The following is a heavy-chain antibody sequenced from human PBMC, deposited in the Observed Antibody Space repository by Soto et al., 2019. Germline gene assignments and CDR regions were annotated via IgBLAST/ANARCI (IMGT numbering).Heavy chain of an antibody. CDR2: MNPNSGNT. CDR3: ARARGSSGWYSLYYYYMDV. Sequence: GASLKVSCKSSGYPFTSYDINWVRQAPGQGLEWMGWMNPNSGNTGYAQKFQGRVTMTRNTSISTAYMELSSLRSEDTAVYYCARARGSSGWYSLYYYYMDVWGKGTTVTVSS. J-gene: IGHJ6*03. D-gene: IGHD6-19*01. CDR1: GYPFTSYD. V-gene: IGHV1-8*01.